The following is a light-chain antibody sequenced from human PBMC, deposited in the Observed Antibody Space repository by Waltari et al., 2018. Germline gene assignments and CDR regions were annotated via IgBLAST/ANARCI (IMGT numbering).Light chain of an antibody. Sequence: QSDLPQPPSASGAPGQSVPISCTGTSRDVGGYHYVPWYQQHPRKGTQLMIYEVSKRPSGVPERFSGSKSGNTASLTVAGLQAEDEADYYCSSYAGSNNGVVFGGGTKLTVL. CDR3: SSYAGSNNGVV. V-gene: IGLV2-8*01. CDR2: EVS. J-gene: IGLJ2*01. CDR1: SRDVGGYHY.